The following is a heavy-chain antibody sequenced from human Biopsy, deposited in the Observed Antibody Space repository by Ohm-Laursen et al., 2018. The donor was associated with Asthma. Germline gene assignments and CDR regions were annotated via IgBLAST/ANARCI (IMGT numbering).Heavy chain of an antibody. CDR1: GGSFSNYY. Sequence: SETLSHTCAVYGGSFSNYYWTWIRQPPGKGLEWIGEINHRGSTNYSPSLKSRVTLSVDTSKNRFSVKLRSVTAADTAVYYCARSPYYYGLLGPTRGFGVYAVWGHGTLVTVSS. J-gene: IGHJ3*01. CDR2: INHRGST. V-gene: IGHV4-34*01. D-gene: IGHD3-10*01. CDR3: ARSPYYYGLLGPTRGFGVYAV.